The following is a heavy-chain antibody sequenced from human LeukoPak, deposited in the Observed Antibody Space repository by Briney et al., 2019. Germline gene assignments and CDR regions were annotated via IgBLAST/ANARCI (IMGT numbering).Heavy chain of an antibody. CDR3: ARQTGSGLFILP. J-gene: IGHJ4*02. Sequence: SETLSLTCTVSGGSVSITSYYWGWICQPPGKGLVWIGSMYSSGSTYYNPSLKSRVTISVDTSKNQFSLKLSSVTAADTAVYYCARQTGSGLFILPGGQGTLVTVSS. CDR1: GGSVSITSYY. CDR2: MYSSGST. D-gene: IGHD3/OR15-3a*01. V-gene: IGHV4-39*01.